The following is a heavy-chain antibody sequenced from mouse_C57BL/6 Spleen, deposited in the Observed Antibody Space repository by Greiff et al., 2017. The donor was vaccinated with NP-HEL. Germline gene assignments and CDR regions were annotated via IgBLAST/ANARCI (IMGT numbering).Heavy chain of an antibody. V-gene: IGHV1-80*01. CDR2: IYPGDGDT. CDR1: GYAFSSYW. J-gene: IGHJ4*01. Sequence: QVHVKQSGAELVKPGASVKISCKASGYAFSSYWMNWVKQRPGKGLEWIGQIYPGDGDTNYNGKFKGKATLTADKSSSTAYMQLSSLTSEDSAVYFCARKAAYYSNSYYYAMDYWGQGTSVTVSS. D-gene: IGHD2-5*01. CDR3: ARKAAYYSNSYYYAMDY.